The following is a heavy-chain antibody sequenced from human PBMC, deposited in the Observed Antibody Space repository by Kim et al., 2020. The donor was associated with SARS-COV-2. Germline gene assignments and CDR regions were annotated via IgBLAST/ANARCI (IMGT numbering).Heavy chain of an antibody. CDR2: INHSGST. CDR1: GGSFSGYY. J-gene: IGHJ5*02. CDR3: AGMVRGVIIPRVDP. Sequence: SETLSLTCAVYGGSFSGYYWSWIRQPPGKGLEWIGEINHSGSTNYNPSLKSRVTISVDTSKNQFSLKLSSVTAADTAVYYCAGMVRGVIIPRVDPWGQGTLATVSS. V-gene: IGHV4-34*01. D-gene: IGHD3-10*01.